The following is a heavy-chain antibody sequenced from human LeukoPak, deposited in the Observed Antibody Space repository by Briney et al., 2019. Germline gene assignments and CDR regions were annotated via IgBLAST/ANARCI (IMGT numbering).Heavy chain of an antibody. CDR1: GFTFSSYG. J-gene: IGHJ3*02. D-gene: IGHD6-6*01. V-gene: IGHV3-30*02. CDR3: AKDKAIAARPNAFDI. CDR2: IRYDGSNK. Sequence: GGSLRLSCAASGFTFSSYGMHWVRQAPGKGLEWVAFIRYDGSNKYYADSVKGRFTISRDNSKNTLYLQMNSLRAEDTAVYYCAKDKAIAARPNAFDIWGQGTMVTVSS.